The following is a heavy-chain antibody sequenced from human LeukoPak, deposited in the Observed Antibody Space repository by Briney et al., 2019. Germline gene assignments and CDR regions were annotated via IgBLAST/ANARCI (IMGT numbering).Heavy chain of an antibody. CDR1: GGTFSSYA. J-gene: IGHJ4*02. D-gene: IGHD3-22*01. CDR3: ARIPRNYYDSSGYYYFDY. Sequence: SVEVSCKASGGTFSSYAISWVRQAPGQGLEWMGGIIPIFGTANYAQKFQGRVTITADESTSTAYMELSSLRSEDTAVYYCARIPRNYYDSSGYYYFDYWGQGTLVTVSS. CDR2: IIPIFGTA. V-gene: IGHV1-69*13.